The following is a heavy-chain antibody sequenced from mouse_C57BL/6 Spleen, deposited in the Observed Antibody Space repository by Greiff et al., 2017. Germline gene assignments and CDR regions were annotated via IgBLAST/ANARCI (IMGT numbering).Heavy chain of an antibody. D-gene: IGHD2-3*01. CDR1: GFTFTDYY. V-gene: IGHV7-3*01. CDR3: ARCDVYSWYADG. J-gene: IGHJ1*01. Sequence: EVLLVQSGGGLVLPGGSLSLSCAASGFTFTDYYMSWVRQPPGKALEWLGFIRNKANGYTTEYSASVKGRFTISRDNSQSILYLQMNALRAEDSATYYGARCDVYSWYADGWGAGTTVTVS. CDR2: IRNKANGYTT.